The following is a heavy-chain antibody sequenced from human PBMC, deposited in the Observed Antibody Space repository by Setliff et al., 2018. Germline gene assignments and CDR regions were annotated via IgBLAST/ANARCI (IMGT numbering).Heavy chain of an antibody. V-gene: IGHV4-34*01. D-gene: IGHD2-21*01. J-gene: IGHJ4*02. CDR2: INHSGST. CDR1: GGSFSGYY. Sequence: SETLSLTCAVYGGSFSGYYWSWIRQPPGKGLEWIGEINHSGSTNYNPSLKSRVTISVDTSKNQFSLKLSSVTAADTAVYYCATEKFPGDWGDYWGQGTLVTVSS. CDR3: ATEKFPGDWGDY.